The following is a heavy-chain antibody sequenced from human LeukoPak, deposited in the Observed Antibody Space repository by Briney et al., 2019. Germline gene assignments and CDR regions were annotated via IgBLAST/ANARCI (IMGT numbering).Heavy chain of an antibody. Sequence: GGSLRLSCVASGFTFSNLAMGWVRQAPGKGLEWVSVISDSGGTTYYADSVKGRFTISRYNSRNTLYLQMNSLRVDDTAVYHCAKDARRYSGWYFFDHWGQRTLVTVSS. CDR2: ISDSGGTT. CDR3: AKDARRYSGWYFFDH. J-gene: IGHJ4*02. V-gene: IGHV3-23*01. D-gene: IGHD6-19*01. CDR1: GFTFSNLA.